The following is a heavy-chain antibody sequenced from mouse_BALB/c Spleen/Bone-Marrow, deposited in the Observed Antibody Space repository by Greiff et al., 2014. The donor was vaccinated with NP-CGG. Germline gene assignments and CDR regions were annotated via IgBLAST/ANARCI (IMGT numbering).Heavy chain of an antibody. CDR2: INPSTGYA. V-gene: IGHV1-7*01. CDR3: ARDY. CDR1: GYTFTDTW. Sequence: VHLVESGAELAKPGASVKMSCKASGYTFTDTWIHWIKQRPGQGLEWIGYINPSTGYAEYNQNFKDKATLTVDKSSSTAYMQLSSLTSEDSAVYYCARDYWGQGTTLTVSS. J-gene: IGHJ2*01.